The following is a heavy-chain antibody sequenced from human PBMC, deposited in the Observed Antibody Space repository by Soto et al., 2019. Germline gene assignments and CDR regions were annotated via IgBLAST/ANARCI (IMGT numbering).Heavy chain of an antibody. J-gene: IGHJ4*02. V-gene: IGHV1-3*01. Sequence: ASVKVSCKTSGETFSRSAIHWVRQVPGQRPEWMGWIHAGNGNTKYSQKFQDRLTVTRDTSASTAYMELSSLRSEDTGIYYCARYGPGWHFVRWVQGTLVPVYS. CDR2: IHAGNGNT. D-gene: IGHD6-19*01. CDR1: GETFSRSA. CDR3: ARYGPGWHFVR.